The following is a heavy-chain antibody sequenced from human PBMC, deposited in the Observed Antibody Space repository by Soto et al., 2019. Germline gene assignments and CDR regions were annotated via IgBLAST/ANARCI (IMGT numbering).Heavy chain of an antibody. D-gene: IGHD2-8*01. CDR3: ARAMAAWFDY. V-gene: IGHV4-31*03. CDR2: IPGSGST. J-gene: IGHJ4*02. CDR1: GGSVSSDDYS. Sequence: QVQLQESGPGLVKPSQTLSVTCTVSGGSVSSDDYSWRWIRQHPGKGLEWIGYIPGSGSTYYDPSLEGRATISVDTSKSQVSLGLRSVTAADAAVYSCARAMAAWFDYWGQGTLVTASP.